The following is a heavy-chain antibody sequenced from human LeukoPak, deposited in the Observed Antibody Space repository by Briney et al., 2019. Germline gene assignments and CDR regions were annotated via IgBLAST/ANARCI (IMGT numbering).Heavy chain of an antibody. D-gene: IGHD3-22*01. CDR2: IYYSGST. Sequence: SETLSLTCTVSGGSINSYYWSWIRQPPGKGLEWIGYIYYSGSTNYNPSLKSRVTISVDTSKNQFSLKLSSVTAADTAVYYCARSPGGRYYYDSSGYYPRWFDPWGQGTLVTVSS. V-gene: IGHV4-59*01. CDR3: ARSPGGRYYYDSSGYYPRWFDP. CDR1: GGSINSYY. J-gene: IGHJ5*02.